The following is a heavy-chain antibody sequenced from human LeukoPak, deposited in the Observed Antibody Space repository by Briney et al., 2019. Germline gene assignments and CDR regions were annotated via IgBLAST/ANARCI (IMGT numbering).Heavy chain of an antibody. D-gene: IGHD6-19*01. V-gene: IGHV1-2*02. J-gene: IGHJ4*02. CDR1: GYTFTGYY. Sequence: ASVKVSCKASGYTFTGYYMHWVRQAPGQGLEWMGWINPNSGGTNYAQKFQGRVTMTRDTSISTAYMELSRLRSDDTAVYHCARVPLWHSSGWYFDYWGQGTLVTVSS. CDR3: ARVPLWHSSGWYFDY. CDR2: INPNSGGT.